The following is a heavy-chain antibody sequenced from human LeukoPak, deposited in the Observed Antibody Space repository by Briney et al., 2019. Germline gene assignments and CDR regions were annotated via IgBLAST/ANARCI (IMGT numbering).Heavy chain of an antibody. CDR3: ASLIAARSWYYFDY. Sequence: SVKVSCKASGGTFSSYAISWVRQAPGQGLEWMGRIIPILGIANYAQKFQGRVTITADKSTRTAYMELSSLRSEDTAVYYCASLIAARSWYYFDYWGQGTLVTVSS. CDR1: GGTFSSYA. V-gene: IGHV1-69*04. D-gene: IGHD6-6*01. CDR2: IIPILGIA. J-gene: IGHJ4*02.